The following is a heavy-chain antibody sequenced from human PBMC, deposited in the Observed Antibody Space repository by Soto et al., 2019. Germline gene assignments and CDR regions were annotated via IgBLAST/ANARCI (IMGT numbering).Heavy chain of an antibody. CDR3: AKDILDPGIAAAGIQDYYYYGMDV. V-gene: IGHV3-30*18. J-gene: IGHJ6*02. CDR1: GFTFSSYG. Sequence: GGSLRLSCAASGFTFSSYGMHWVRQAPGKGLEWVAVISYDGSNKYYADSVKGRFTISRDNSKNTLYLQMNSLRAEDTAVYYCAKDILDPGIAAAGIQDYYYYGMDVWGQGTTVTVSS. D-gene: IGHD6-13*01. CDR2: ISYDGSNK.